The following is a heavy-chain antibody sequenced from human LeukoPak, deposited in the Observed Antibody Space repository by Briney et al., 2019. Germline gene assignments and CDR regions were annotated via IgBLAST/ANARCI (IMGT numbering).Heavy chain of an antibody. J-gene: IGHJ4*02. Sequence: PSETLSLTCTVSGGSISSGDYYWSWIRQPPGKGLEWIGYIYYSGSTYYNPSLKSRVTISVDTSKNQFSLKLSSVTAADTAVYYCARESRLNDIDYWGQGTLVIVSS. CDR1: GGSISSGDYY. D-gene: IGHD3-9*01. V-gene: IGHV4-30-4*01. CDR2: IYYSGST. CDR3: ARESRLNDIDY.